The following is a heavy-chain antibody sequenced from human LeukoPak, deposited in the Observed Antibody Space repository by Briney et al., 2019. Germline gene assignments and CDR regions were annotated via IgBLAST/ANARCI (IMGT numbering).Heavy chain of an antibody. CDR3: ARDPRRILGGLDI. CDR1: GFTFSSYA. J-gene: IGHJ3*02. D-gene: IGHD2/OR15-2a*01. CDR2: ISGSGDST. V-gene: IGHV3-23*01. Sequence: QPGGSLRLSCAASGFTFSSYAMSWVRQGTGKGLEWVSGISGSGDSTYYAASVKGRFTISRDNSKSTLYLQMNSLRAEDTAVYSCARDPRRILGGLDIWGQGTMVTVSS.